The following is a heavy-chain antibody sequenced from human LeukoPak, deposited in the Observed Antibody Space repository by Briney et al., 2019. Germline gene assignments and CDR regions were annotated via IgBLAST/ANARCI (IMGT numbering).Heavy chain of an antibody. V-gene: IGHV3-74*01. CDR3: AKDLGSSSWYFDFDY. J-gene: IGHJ4*02. CDR1: GFTFRSYW. Sequence: GGSLRLSCAASGFTFRSYWMHWVRQAPGKGLVWVSRINSDGSSTTYAESVKGRFTISRDNAKNTLYLQMNSLRAEDTAVYYCAKDLGSSSWYFDFDYWGQGTLVTVSS. D-gene: IGHD6-13*01. CDR2: INSDGSST.